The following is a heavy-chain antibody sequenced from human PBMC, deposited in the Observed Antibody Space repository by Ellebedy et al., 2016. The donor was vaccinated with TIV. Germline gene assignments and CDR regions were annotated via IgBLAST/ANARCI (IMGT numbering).Heavy chain of an antibody. CDR3: AKGGHRGIMSNYLDF. D-gene: IGHD3-16*01. CDR1: GFTFSSYG. J-gene: IGHJ4*02. V-gene: IGHV3-30*18. Sequence: GESLKISCAASGFTFSSYGIHWVRQAPGKGLEWVAVISTDGSDNSYADSVKGRFTISRDNSKNTLFLQMNRLKPEDTALYYCAKGGHRGIMSNYLDFWGQGTLVTVSS. CDR2: ISTDGSDN.